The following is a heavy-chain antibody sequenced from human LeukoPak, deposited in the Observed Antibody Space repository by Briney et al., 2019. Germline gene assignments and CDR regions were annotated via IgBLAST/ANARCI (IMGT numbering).Heavy chain of an antibody. J-gene: IGHJ5*02. Sequence: ASVKVSCKVSGYTLTELSMHWVRQAPGKGLEWMGGFHPEDGETIYAQKFQGRVTMTEDTSTDTAYMELSSLRSEDTAVYYCATLPYCSSTSCYDTNWIDPWGQGTLVTVSS. CDR1: GYTLTELS. V-gene: IGHV1-24*01. D-gene: IGHD2-2*01. CDR3: ATLPYCSSTSCYDTNWIDP. CDR2: FHPEDGET.